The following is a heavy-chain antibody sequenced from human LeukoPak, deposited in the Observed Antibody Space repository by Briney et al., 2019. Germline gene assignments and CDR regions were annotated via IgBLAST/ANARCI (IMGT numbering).Heavy chain of an antibody. CDR3: ARESGSMRWFDP. D-gene: IGHD6-25*01. J-gene: IGHJ5*02. CDR1: GGSISGYY. Sequence: PSETLSLTCTVSGGSISGYYWSWIRQPAGKGLEWIGRMSTSGNSNYIPSLVSRVTMSVDTSKNQFSLNPSSVTAADTAVYYCARESGSMRWFDPWGQRTLVTVSS. V-gene: IGHV4-4*07. CDR2: MSTSGNS.